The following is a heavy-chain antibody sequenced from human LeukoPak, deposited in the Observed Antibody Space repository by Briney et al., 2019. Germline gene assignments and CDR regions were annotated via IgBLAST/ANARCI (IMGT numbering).Heavy chain of an antibody. CDR2: ISGSGGST. J-gene: IGHJ4*02. V-gene: IGHV3-23*01. CDR3: AKDLHGDYVRWGDY. CDR1: GFTFSSYA. Sequence: GSLRLSCAASGFTFSSYAMHWVRQAPGKGLEWVSSISGSGGSTWYADSVKGRFTISRDNSKNTLYLQMNSLRAEDTAVYYCAKDLHGDYVRWGDYWGQGTLVTVSS. D-gene: IGHD4-17*01.